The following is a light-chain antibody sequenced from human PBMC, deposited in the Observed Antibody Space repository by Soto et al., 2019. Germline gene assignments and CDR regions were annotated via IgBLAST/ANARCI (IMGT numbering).Light chain of an antibody. CDR1: QSVRSN. Sequence: EIVMTQSPATLSVSPGERATLSCRASQSVRSNLAWYQQKPGQAPSLLIYGASTRATGVPARFSGSGSGTEFTLSISGLQSDDFAVYYCQQFTQWPYTFGQGTKVEI. V-gene: IGKV3-15*01. CDR3: QQFTQWPYT. J-gene: IGKJ2*01. CDR2: GAS.